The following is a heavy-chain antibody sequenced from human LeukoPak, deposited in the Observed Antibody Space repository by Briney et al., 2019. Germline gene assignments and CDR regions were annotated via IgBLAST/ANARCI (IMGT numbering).Heavy chain of an antibody. CDR2: ISGSGGST. D-gene: IGHD5-12*01. V-gene: IGHV3-23*01. Sequence: PGGTLRLSCAASGFTFKRSGMSWVRQAPGKGLEWVSAISGSGGSTYYADSVKGRFTISRDNSKNTLYLQMNSLRAEDTAVYYCAKEYEYDWFDPWGQGTLVTVSS. J-gene: IGHJ5*02. CDR1: GFTFKRSG. CDR3: AKEYEYDWFDP.